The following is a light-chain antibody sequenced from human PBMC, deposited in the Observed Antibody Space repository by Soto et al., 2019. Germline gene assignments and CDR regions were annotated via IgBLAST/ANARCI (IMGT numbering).Light chain of an antibody. CDR3: CSYALL. CDR2: EGT. V-gene: IGLV2-23*01. J-gene: IGLJ1*01. Sequence: QSVLTQPASVSGSPGQSITISCTGTSSDVGTHNLVSWYQQHPGKAPKLIIYEGTKRPSGVSNRFSGSKSGNTASRTISGLQAEDEADYYCCSYALLFGTGTKVTVL. CDR1: SSDVGTHNL.